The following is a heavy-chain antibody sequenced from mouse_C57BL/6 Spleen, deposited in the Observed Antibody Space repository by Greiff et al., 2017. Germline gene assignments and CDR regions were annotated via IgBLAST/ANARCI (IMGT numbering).Heavy chain of an antibody. D-gene: IGHD2-4*01. V-gene: IGHV1-64*01. CDR2: IHPNSGST. CDR1: GYTFTSYW. J-gene: IGHJ4*01. Sequence: QVQLQQSGAELVKPGASVKLSCKASGYTFTSYWMHWVKQRPGQGLEWIGMIHPNSGSTNYNEKFKSKATLTVDKSSSTAYMQLSSLTSEDSAVYYCARRAYDYDPYYAMDYWGQGTSVTVSS. CDR3: ARRAYDYDPYYAMDY.